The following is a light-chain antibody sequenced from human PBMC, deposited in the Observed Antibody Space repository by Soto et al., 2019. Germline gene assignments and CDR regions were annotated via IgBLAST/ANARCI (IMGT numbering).Light chain of an antibody. V-gene: IGKV3-15*01. CDR3: QQYNNWPPYT. Sequence: EIVMTQSPATLSVSPGGRATLSCRASRSVSSNLAWYQQKPGQAPRLLMYGASTRATGIPARFSDSGSGTEFTLTISSLQSEDFADYYCQQYNNWPPYTFGQGTKLEIK. CDR1: RSVSSN. J-gene: IGKJ2*01. CDR2: GAS.